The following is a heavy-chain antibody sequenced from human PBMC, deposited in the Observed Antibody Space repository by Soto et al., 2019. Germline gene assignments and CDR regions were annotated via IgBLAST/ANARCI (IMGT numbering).Heavy chain of an antibody. CDR3: VRATAARQRDYSYHYYLHI. Sequence: QVQLVQSEAEVKKPGASVKVSCKASGYTFINYYIHWVRQAPGQGLEWMGVINPNGGSTVYAQKFQGRVTLTRDTSTSTVYVELSSLRSDDTAVYFCVRATAARQRDYSYHYYLHIWGKGTTVTVSS. V-gene: IGHV1-46*03. CDR1: GYTFINYY. CDR2: INPNGGST. J-gene: IGHJ6*03. D-gene: IGHD6-6*01.